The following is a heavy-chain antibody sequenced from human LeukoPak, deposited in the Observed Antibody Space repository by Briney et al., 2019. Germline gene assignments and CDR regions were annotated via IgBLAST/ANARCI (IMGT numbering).Heavy chain of an antibody. CDR1: GFTFSNYR. J-gene: IGHJ4*02. CDR2: ISSSSIT. D-gene: IGHD6-13*01. CDR3: ARESGAAAGIENFDY. Sequence: PGGSLRLSCAASGFTFSNYRMNWVRQAPGKGLEWVSHISSSSITYYADSVKGRFTISRDNANDSLYLQMDSLRDEDTAVYYCARESGAAAGIENFDYWGQGTLVTVSS. V-gene: IGHV3-48*02.